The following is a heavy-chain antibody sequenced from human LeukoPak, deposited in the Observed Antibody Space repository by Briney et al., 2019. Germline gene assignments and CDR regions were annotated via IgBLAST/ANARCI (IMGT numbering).Heavy chain of an antibody. CDR2: INPNSGGT. J-gene: IGHJ4*02. V-gene: IGHV1-2*02. Sequence: ASVKVSCKASGGTFSSYAISWVRQAPGQGLEWMGWINPNSGGTNYAQKFQGRVTMTRDTSISTAYMELSRLRSDDTAVYYCARRDYSWGQGTLVTVSS. CDR3: ARRDYS. D-gene: IGHD4-11*01. CDR1: GGTFSSYA.